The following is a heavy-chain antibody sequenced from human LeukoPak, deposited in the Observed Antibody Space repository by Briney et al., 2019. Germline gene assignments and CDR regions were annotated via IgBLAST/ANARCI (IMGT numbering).Heavy chain of an antibody. CDR2: IYYSGST. D-gene: IGHD3-10*01. CDR3: ARAPYGSGSYYNDANWFDP. CDR1: GGSISSGSHY. J-gene: IGHJ5*02. V-gene: IGHV4-31*03. Sequence: SETLSLTCTVSGGSISSGSHYWSWIRQHPGKGLEWIGYIYYSGSTYYNPSLRSRVNISVDTSKNQFSLKLNSVTAADPAVYYCARAPYGSGSYYNDANWFDPWGQGTLVTVSS.